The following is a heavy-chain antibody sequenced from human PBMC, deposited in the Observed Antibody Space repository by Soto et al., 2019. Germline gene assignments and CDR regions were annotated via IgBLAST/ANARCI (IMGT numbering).Heavy chain of an antibody. CDR1: GFSFSSYS. Sequence: GGSLRLSCAASGFSFSSYSINWVRQAPGKGLEWVSYISSSSSAIYYAESVKGRFTISRDNAKNSLYLQMNSLRAEDTALYYCARDMPISTSGNYPYYFGYWGQGALVTVSS. D-gene: IGHD3-10*01. CDR2: ISSSSSAI. CDR3: ARDMPISTSGNYPYYFGY. J-gene: IGHJ4*02. V-gene: IGHV3-48*01.